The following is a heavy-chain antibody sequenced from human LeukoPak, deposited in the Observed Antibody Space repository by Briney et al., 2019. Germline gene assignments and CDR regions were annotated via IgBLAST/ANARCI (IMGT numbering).Heavy chain of an antibody. CDR1: GGSISSYY. CDR2: IYYSGST. V-gene: IGHV4-59*01. Sequence: SETLSLTCTVSGGSISSYYWSWIRQPPGKGLEWIGYIYYSGSTNYNPSLKSRVTISVDTSKNQFSLKLSSVTAADTAVYYCARICISSAYWGSYRSAWFDPWGQGTLVTVSS. D-gene: IGHD3-16*02. J-gene: IGHJ5*02. CDR3: ARICISSAYWGSYRSAWFDP.